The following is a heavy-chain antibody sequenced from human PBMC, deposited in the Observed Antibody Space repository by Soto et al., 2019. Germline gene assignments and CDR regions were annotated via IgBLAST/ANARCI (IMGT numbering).Heavy chain of an antibody. V-gene: IGHV1-3*01. J-gene: IGHJ6*02. CDR3: ASDSSSWYSSYDYYGMDV. CDR2: INAGNGNT. Sequence: ASVKVSCKASGYTFTSYAMHWVRQAPGQRLEWMGWINAGNGNTKYSQKFQGRVTITRDTSASTAYMELSSLRSEDTAVYYCASDSSSWYSSYDYYGMDVWGQGTTVTVSS. CDR1: GYTFTSYA. D-gene: IGHD6-13*01.